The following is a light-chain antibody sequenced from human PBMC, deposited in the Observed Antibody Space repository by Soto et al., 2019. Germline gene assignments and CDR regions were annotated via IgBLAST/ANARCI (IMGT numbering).Light chain of an antibody. CDR3: QQYNKWRT. CDR2: GAS. V-gene: IGKV3-15*01. CDR1: QSVSSN. J-gene: IGKJ1*01. Sequence: IVMTQSAAALSVSPGERATLSCRASQSVSSNLAWYQQKPGQAPRLLIYGASTRATGIPARISGSGSGTEFTLTITSLQSEDFAVYYCQQYNKWRTFGQGTKVDIK.